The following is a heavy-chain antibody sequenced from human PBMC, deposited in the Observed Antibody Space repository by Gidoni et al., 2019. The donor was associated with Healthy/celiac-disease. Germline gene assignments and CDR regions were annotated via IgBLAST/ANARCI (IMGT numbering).Heavy chain of an antibody. CDR1: GFSLSTSGVG. Sequence: QITLKESGPTLVKPTQTLTLTCTFPGFSLSTSGVGVCWIRQPPGKALEWLALIYWNDDKRYSPSLKSRLTITKDTSKNQVVLTMTNMDPVDTATYYCAHRAGYCSGGSCRDLGNLGFDIWGQGTMVTFSS. V-gene: IGHV2-5*01. J-gene: IGHJ3*02. D-gene: IGHD2-15*01. CDR3: AHRAGYCSGGSCRDLGNLGFDI. CDR2: IYWNDDK.